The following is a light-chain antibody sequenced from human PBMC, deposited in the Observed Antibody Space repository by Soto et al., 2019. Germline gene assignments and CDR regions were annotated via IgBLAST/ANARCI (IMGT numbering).Light chain of an antibody. CDR2: SAS. V-gene: IGKV1-39*01. J-gene: IGKJ3*01. Sequence: DIQMTQSPSSLSASVGDRVTITSRASQSVSSYLNWYQHKPGKAPKLLIYSASSLQSGVPSRFSGSGSGTDFTLTISSLQPEDFATYYCQQSYALFTFGPGTKVDI. CDR3: QQSYALFT. CDR1: QSVSSY.